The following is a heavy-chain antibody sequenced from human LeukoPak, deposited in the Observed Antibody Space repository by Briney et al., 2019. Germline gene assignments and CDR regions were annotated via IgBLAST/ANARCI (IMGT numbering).Heavy chain of an antibody. D-gene: IGHD2-2*01. J-gene: IGHJ5*02. Sequence: PSETLSLTCTVSGGSISSYYWSWIRQPPGKGLEWIGYIYYSGSTNYNPSLKSRVTISVDTSKNQFSLKLSSVTAADTAVYYCARVLGCSSTSCYANYWFDPWGQGTLVTVSS. CDR2: IYYSGST. CDR3: ARVLGCSSTSCYANYWFDP. V-gene: IGHV4-59*01. CDR1: GGSISSYY.